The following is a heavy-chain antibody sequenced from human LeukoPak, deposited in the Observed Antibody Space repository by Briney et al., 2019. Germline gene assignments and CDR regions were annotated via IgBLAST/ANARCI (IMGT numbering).Heavy chain of an antibody. Sequence: PSETLSLTCTVSGGSISSGSYYWSWIRQPAGKGLEWIERIYTSGSTNYNPSLKSRVTISVDTSKNQFSLKLSSVPAADTAVYYCARGLWFGDENPPYFDYWGQGTLVTVSS. V-gene: IGHV4-61*02. CDR2: IYTSGST. J-gene: IGHJ4*02. CDR3: ARGLWFGDENPPYFDY. CDR1: GGSISSGSYY. D-gene: IGHD3-10*01.